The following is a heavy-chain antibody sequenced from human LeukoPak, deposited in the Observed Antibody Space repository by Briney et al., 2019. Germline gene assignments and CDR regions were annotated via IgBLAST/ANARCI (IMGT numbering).Heavy chain of an antibody. CDR1: GGSISSGGYY. CDR2: IYYSGST. CDR3: AREWPSYYYDSSGIDY. D-gene: IGHD3-22*01. Sequence: SETLSLTCTVSGGSISSGGYYWSWIRQHPGKGLEWIGYIYYSGSTYYNPPLKSRVTISVDTSKNQFSLKLSSVTAADTAVYYCAREWPSYYYDSSGIDYWGQGTLVTVSS. J-gene: IGHJ4*02. V-gene: IGHV4-31*03.